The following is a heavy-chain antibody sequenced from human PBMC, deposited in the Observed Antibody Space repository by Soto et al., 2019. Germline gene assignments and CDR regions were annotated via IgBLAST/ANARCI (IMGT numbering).Heavy chain of an antibody. CDR2: IYSSGST. Sequence: SDTLSLTCTVSGGSSTSYYWNWIRQPPGKGLEWIGYIYSSGSTNYNPSLKSRLTMSVDTSKNQFSLNLTSVTAADTAVYYCARFGSIAVTRFDYWGQGVLVTVS. CDR1: GGSSTSYY. J-gene: IGHJ4*02. CDR3: ARFGSIAVTRFDY. D-gene: IGHD6-19*01. V-gene: IGHV4-59*08.